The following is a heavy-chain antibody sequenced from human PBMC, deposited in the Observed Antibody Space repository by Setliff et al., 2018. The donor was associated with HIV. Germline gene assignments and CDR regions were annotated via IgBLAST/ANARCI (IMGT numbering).Heavy chain of an antibody. CDR3: ARQFSNSFDY. CDR2: FSPHNGGT. CDR1: GYTFTDYF. D-gene: IGHD7-27*01. Sequence: ASVKVSCKASGYTFTDYFIHWVRQAPGRGLEWMGWFSPHNGGTKTTRNLRGRVTMTRDTSINTAFLDLSGLTSDDTAVYYCARQFSNSFDYWGQGALVTVSS. V-gene: IGHV1-2*02. J-gene: IGHJ4*02.